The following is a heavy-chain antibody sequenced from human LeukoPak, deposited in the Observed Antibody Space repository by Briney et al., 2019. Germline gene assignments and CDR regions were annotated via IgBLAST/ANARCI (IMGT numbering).Heavy chain of an antibody. CDR2: IIPIFGTA. D-gene: IGHD3-22*01. Sequence: GASVKVSCKASGGTFSSYAISWVRQAPGQGLEWMGGIIPIFGTANYAQKLQGRVTMTTDTSTSTAYMELRSLRSDDTAVYYCARSQRSWDYYDSSGYYYFDYWGQGTLVTVSS. J-gene: IGHJ4*02. CDR1: GGTFSSYA. CDR3: ARSQRSWDYYDSSGYYYFDY. V-gene: IGHV1-69*05.